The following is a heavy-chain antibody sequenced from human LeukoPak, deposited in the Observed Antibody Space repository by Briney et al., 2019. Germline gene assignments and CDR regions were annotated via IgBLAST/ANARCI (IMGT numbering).Heavy chain of an antibody. CDR1: GYTFTVYY. Sequence: ASVKVSFKASGYTFTVYYMHWVRQAPGQGLEGMGWINPNSGGTNYAQKFQGWVTMTRDTSISTAYMELSRLRSDDTAVYYCARGVRTAMVPFDYWGQGTLVTVSS. D-gene: IGHD5-18*01. CDR3: ARGVRTAMVPFDY. CDR2: INPNSGGT. J-gene: IGHJ4*02. V-gene: IGHV1-2*04.